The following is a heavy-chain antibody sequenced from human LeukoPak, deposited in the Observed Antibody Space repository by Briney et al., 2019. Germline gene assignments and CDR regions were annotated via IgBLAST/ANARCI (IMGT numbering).Heavy chain of an antibody. D-gene: IGHD3-22*01. Sequence: PGGSLRLSCAASGFTFSSYAMHWVRQAPGKGLEWVAVISYDGSNKYYADSVKGRFTISRDNSKNTLYLQMNSLRAEDTAVYYCASSTPYYYDSSHDYWGQGTLVTVSS. CDR2: ISYDGSNK. CDR3: ASSTPYYYDSSHDY. V-gene: IGHV3-30-3*01. CDR1: GFTFSSYA. J-gene: IGHJ4*02.